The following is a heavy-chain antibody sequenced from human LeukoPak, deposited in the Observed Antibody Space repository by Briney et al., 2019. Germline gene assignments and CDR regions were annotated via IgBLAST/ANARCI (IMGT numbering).Heavy chain of an antibody. J-gene: IGHJ6*04. V-gene: IGHV3-7*03. CDR3: ARDPSYSSSWSYYYYGMDV. CDR2: IKQDGSEK. D-gene: IGHD6-13*01. CDR1: GFTFSSYW. Sequence: GGSLRLSCAASGFTFSSYWTSWVRQAPGKGLEWVANIKQDGSEKYYVDSVKGRFTISRDNAKNSLYLQMNSLRAEDTAVYYCARDPSYSSSWSYYYYGMDVWGKGTTVTVSS.